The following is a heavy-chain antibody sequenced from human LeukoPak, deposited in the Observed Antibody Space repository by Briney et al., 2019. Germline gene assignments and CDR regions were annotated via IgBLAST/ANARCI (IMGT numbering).Heavy chain of an antibody. CDR1: GASISSYY. V-gene: IGHV4-4*07. Sequence: PSETLSLTCTVSGASISSYYWSWLRQPAGKALEWIGRIYVTGSTTYNPSLESRVTMSLDTSKNHFSLKLRSVTAADTAVYYCARVAITMVRGVISGYYYYYMDVWGKGTTVTVSS. CDR2: IYVTGST. D-gene: IGHD3-10*01. J-gene: IGHJ6*03. CDR3: ARVAITMVRGVISGYYYYYMDV.